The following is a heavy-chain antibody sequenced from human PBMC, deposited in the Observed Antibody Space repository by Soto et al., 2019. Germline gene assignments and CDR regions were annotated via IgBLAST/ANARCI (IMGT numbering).Heavy chain of an antibody. V-gene: IGHV3-48*02. CDR2: ISSRSYTI. D-gene: IGHD6-6*01. CDR1: GFTFSTYS. CDR3: AGGGSSSDKDVEV. J-gene: IGHJ6*02. Sequence: EVKLVESGGDLVQPGGSLRLSCAASGFTFSTYSMNWVRQAPGKGLEWVSYISSRSYTIYYVDSVKGRFTISRDNAKNSLYLQMNSLRDEDTAVYSCAGGGSSSDKDVEVWGQGTTVNVSS.